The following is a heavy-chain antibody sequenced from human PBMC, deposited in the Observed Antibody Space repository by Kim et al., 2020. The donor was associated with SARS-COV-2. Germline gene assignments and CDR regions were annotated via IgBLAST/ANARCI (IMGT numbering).Heavy chain of an antibody. CDR3: TTGGASSGWWNALYYYYGMDV. J-gene: IGHJ6*02. V-gene: IGHV3-15*01. CDR1: GFTFSNAW. CDR2: IKSKTDGGTT. Sequence: GGSLRLSCAASGFTFSNAWMSWVRQAPGKGLEWVGRIKSKTDGGTTDYAAPVKGRFTISRDDSKNTLYLQMNSLKTEDTAVYYCTTGGASSGWWNALYYYYGMDVWGQGTTVTVSS. D-gene: IGHD6-19*01.